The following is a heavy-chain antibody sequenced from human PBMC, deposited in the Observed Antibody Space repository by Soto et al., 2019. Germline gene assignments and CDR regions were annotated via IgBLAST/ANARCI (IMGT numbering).Heavy chain of an antibody. V-gene: IGHV1-69*08. Sequence: QVQLVQSGAEVKEPGSSVKVSCKASGGTFSTYTLSWVRQAPGQGLEWMGRIIPILDVANYPQKFQGRVTITADKSTTTAYMELRSLSSEDTAVYYCARDGLYCSGGSCYSFDYWGQGTLVTVSS. D-gene: IGHD2-15*01. CDR1: GGTFSTYT. CDR3: ARDGLYCSGGSCYSFDY. J-gene: IGHJ4*02. CDR2: IIPILDVA.